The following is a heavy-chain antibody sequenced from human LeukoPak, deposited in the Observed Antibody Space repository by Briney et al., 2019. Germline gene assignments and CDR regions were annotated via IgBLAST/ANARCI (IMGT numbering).Heavy chain of an antibody. D-gene: IGHD3-22*01. CDR1: GYTFTGYY. Sequence: ASVKVSCKASGYTFTGYYVHWVRQAPGQGLEWMGRINPNSGGTNYAQKFQGRVTMTRDTSISTAYMELGRLRSDDTAVYYCARAPYYYDSSGYYSLDYWGQGTLVTVSS. CDR3: ARAPYYYDSSGYYSLDY. V-gene: IGHV1-2*06. CDR2: INPNSGGT. J-gene: IGHJ4*02.